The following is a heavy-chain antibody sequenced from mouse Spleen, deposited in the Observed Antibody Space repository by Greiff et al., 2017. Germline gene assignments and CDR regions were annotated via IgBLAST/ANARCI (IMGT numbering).Heavy chain of an antibody. CDR2: IDPETGGT. J-gene: IGHJ3*01. V-gene: IGHV1-15*01. D-gene: IGHD2-10*01. Sequence: LVESGAELVRPGASVTLSCKASGYTFTDYEMHWVKQTPVHGLEWIGAIDPETGGTACNQKFKGKAILTADKSSSTAYMELRSLTSEDSAVYYCTPLLPFFAYWGQGTLVTVSA. CDR1: GYTFTDYE. CDR3: TPLLPFFAY.